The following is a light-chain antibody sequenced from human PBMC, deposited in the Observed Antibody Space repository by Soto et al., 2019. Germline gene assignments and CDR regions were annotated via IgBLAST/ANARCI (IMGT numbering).Light chain of an antibody. CDR3: QEYHSFSVT. CDR1: QTISSW. J-gene: IGKJ1*01. CDR2: RAS. Sequence: DIQMTPSPSTLSGSVGDRVTITCRVSQTISSWLAWYQQKPGRAPKLLIYRASKLESGIPSRFSGSGSGTEFTLTISSLQPDDFATYYCQEYHSFSVTFGQGTKVDIK. V-gene: IGKV1-5*03.